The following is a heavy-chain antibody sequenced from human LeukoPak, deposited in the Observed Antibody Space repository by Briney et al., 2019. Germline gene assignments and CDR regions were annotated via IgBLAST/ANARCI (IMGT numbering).Heavy chain of an antibody. D-gene: IGHD3-22*01. CDR1: GYTFTSYG. Sequence: DSVKVSCKASGYTFTSYGISWVRQAPGQGLEWMGWISAYNGNTNYAQKFQGRVTMTTDTSTSTAYMELRSLRSDDTAVYYCARDSYYHDSSGYPDYWGQGTLVTVSS. CDR2: ISAYNGNT. J-gene: IGHJ4*02. CDR3: ARDSYYHDSSGYPDY. V-gene: IGHV1-18*01.